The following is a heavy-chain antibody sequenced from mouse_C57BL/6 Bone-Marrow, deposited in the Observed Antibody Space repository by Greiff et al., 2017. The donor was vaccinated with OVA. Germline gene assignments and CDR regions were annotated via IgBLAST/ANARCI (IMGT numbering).Heavy chain of an antibody. J-gene: IGHJ1*03. Sequence: VKVVESGPGLVAPSQSLSITCTVSGFSLTSYAISWVRQPPGKGLEWLGVIWTGGGTNYNSALKSRLSISKDNSKSQVFLKMNSLQTDDTARYYCASYYYGSSYVGYFDVWGTGTTVTVSS. CDR3: ASYYYGSSYVGYFDV. D-gene: IGHD1-1*01. CDR1: GFSLTSYA. V-gene: IGHV2-9-1*01. CDR2: IWTGGGT.